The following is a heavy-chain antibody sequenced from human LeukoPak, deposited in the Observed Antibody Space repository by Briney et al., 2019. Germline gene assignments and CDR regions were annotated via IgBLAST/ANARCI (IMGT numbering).Heavy chain of an antibody. CDR1: GGSISGYY. CDR3: ASYYGSGTYWYFDY. V-gene: IGHV4-59*08. D-gene: IGHD3-10*01. J-gene: IGHJ4*02. Sequence: PSETLSLTCTVSGGSISGYYWSWIRQPPGKGLEWIGYIHYTGGTKYNPSLQGRVTISADSSKNQFSLRLSSITAADTAVYYCASYYGSGTYWYFDYWGQGTLVTVSS. CDR2: IHYTGGT.